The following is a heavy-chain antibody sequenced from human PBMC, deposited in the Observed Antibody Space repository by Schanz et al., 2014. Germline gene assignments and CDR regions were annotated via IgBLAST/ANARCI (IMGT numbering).Heavy chain of an antibody. D-gene: IGHD2-2*01. V-gene: IGHV1-8*01. CDR3: ARDRRRYCSTASCLHDNWFDP. CDR2: INPNTGGT. J-gene: IGHJ5*02. Sequence: QVQLVQSGAEVKKPGASVKVSCKASGYTFTSHGISWVRQAPGQGLEWMGWINPNTGGTNFAQKFQGWVTMTRNTSMSTAYIELHILTSEDTAVYYCARDRRRYCSTASCLHDNWFDPWGQGTLVIVSS. CDR1: GYTFTSHG.